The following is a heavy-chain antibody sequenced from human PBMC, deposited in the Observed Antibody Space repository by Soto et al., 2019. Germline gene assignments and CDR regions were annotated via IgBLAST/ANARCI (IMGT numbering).Heavy chain of an antibody. CDR3: ARRPSSPYYYYGMDV. V-gene: IGHV4-31*03. Sequence: TCTVSGGSISSGGYYWSWIRQHPGKGLEWIGYIYYSGSTYYNPSLKSRVTISVDTSKNQFSLKLSSVTAADTAVYYCARRPSSPYYYYGMDVWGQGTTVTVSS. D-gene: IGHD6-13*01. CDR2: IYYSGST. CDR1: GGSISSGGYY. J-gene: IGHJ6*02.